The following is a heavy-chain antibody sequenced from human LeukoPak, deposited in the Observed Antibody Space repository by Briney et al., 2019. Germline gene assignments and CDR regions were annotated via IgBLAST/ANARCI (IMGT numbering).Heavy chain of an antibody. V-gene: IGHV4-59*01. Sequence: SETLSLTCTVSGGSISSYYWSWIRQPPGKGLEWIGYIYYSGSTNYNPSLKSRVTISVDTSKNQFSLKLSSVTAADTAVYYCARTTGRYLQFDPWGQGTLVTVSS. J-gene: IGHJ5*02. CDR1: GGSISSYY. CDR3: ARTTGRYLQFDP. CDR2: IYYSGST. D-gene: IGHD3-9*01.